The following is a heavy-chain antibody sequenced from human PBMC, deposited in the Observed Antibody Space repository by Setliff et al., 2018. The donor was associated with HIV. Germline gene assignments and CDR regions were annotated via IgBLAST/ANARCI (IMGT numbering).Heavy chain of an antibody. Sequence: HPGGSLRLSCAASGFTFSSYSMNWVRQAPGKGLEWVSYINSGSSTIYYADSVKGRFTISRDNAKNSLYLQMNSLRGEDTAVYYCADPPSGYWGQGTLVTVSS. CDR3: ADPPSGY. CDR2: INSGSSTI. CDR1: GFTFSSYS. J-gene: IGHJ4*02. V-gene: IGHV3-48*01. D-gene: IGHD3-10*01.